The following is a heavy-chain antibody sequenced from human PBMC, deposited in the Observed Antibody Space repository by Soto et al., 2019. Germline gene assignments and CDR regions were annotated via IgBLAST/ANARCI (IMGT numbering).Heavy chain of an antibody. D-gene: IGHD2-2*01. CDR2: ISGSGGST. Sequence: GGSLRLSCAASGFTFSSYAMSWVRQAPGKGLEWVSAISGSGGSTYYADSVKGRFTISRDNSKNTLYLQMNSLRAEDTAVYYCAKPSKGDSGVVPAARIYGYWGQGTLVTVSS. J-gene: IGHJ4*02. CDR1: GFTFSSYA. CDR3: AKPSKGDSGVVPAARIYGY. V-gene: IGHV3-23*01.